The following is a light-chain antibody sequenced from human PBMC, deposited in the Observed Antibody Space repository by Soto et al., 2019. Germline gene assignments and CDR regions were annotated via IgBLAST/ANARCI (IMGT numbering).Light chain of an antibody. CDR1: QSVNSSY. CDR3: QQYXXSLGT. CDR2: GAS. J-gene: IGKJ1*01. Sequence: EIVLTQSPGTLSLSPGERATLSCRASQSVNSSYFAWYQQKPGKAPRLLIYGASSRATGIPDRFSGSGSGTDFTFTFSRLEPEDFAVYYCQQYXXSLGTFGQGTKVDIX. V-gene: IGKV3-20*01.